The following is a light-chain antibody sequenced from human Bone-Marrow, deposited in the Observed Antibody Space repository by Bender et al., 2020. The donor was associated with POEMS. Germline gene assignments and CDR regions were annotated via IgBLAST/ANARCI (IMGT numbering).Light chain of an antibody. J-gene: IGLJ2*01. Sequence: QSALTQPPSASGSPGQSVTISCTGTSSDVGGYKSVSWYQQHPGKAPKLIIYDVSNRPSGVSNRFSGSKSGNTASLTISGLQTDDEADYYCSSYTGSSTIFGGGTRVTVL. CDR1: SSDVGGYKS. CDR2: DVS. CDR3: SSYTGSSTI. V-gene: IGLV2-14*03.